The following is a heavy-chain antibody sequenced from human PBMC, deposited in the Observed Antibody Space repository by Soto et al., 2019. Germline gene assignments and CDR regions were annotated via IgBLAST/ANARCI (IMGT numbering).Heavy chain of an antibody. J-gene: IGHJ5*02. V-gene: IGHV1-69*06. CDR2: IIPIFGTR. Sequence: QVQLVQSGAEVKTPGSSVRVSCKASGGTLRNNAITWVRQAPGQGLEWMGEIIPIFGTRECAERVQGRVSITADTSTNTMYMDLSSLTSQDTAVYYCARAPGYTGYPNRGRFDPWGQGTLVTVSS. CDR1: GGTLRNNA. D-gene: IGHD5-12*01. CDR3: ARAPGYTGYPNRGRFDP.